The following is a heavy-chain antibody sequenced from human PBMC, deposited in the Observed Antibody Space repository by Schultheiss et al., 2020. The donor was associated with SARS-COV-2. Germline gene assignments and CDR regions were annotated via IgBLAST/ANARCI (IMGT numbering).Heavy chain of an antibody. Sequence: SETLSLTCTVSGGSISSYYWSWIRQPAGKGLEWIGRIYTSGSTNYNPSLKSRVTISVDTSKNQFSLQLNSVTPEDTAVYYCARDRAATIDYWGQGTLVTVSS. V-gene: IGHV4-4*07. CDR2: IYTSGST. CDR3: ARDRAATIDY. D-gene: IGHD3-10*01. J-gene: IGHJ4*02. CDR1: GGSISSYY.